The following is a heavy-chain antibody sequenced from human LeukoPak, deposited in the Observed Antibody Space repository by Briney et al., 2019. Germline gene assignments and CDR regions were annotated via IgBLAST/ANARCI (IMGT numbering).Heavy chain of an antibody. CDR2: IYTSGST. Sequence: SETLSLTCTVSGGSISSYYWSWIRQPAGKGLEWIGRIYTSGSTNYNPSLKSRVTMSVDTSKNQFSLKLSSVTAADTAVYYCARARVAARRYYFDYWGQGTLVTVSS. CDR1: GGSISSYY. D-gene: IGHD6-6*01. V-gene: IGHV4-4*07. CDR3: ARARVAARRYYFDY. J-gene: IGHJ4*02.